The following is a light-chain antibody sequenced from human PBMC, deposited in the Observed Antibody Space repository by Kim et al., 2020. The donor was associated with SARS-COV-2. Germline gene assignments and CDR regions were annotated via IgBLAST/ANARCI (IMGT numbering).Light chain of an antibody. CDR1: SSDVGAYKY. CDR2: DVG. V-gene: IGLV2-14*03. CDR3: TSYTSSSTYV. J-gene: IGLJ1*01. Sequence: HPITTTCAGTSSDVGAYKYVSWYQQHPGKAPKLLIYDVGERPSGVSNRFSGSKSGNTASLTISGLQAEDEADYYCTSYTSSSTYVFGTGTKVTVL.